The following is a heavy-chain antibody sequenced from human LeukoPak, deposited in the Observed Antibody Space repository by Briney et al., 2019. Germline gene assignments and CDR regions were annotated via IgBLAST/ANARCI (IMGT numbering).Heavy chain of an antibody. CDR1: GFTFSSYG. CDR3: AKSTMAFRPRSGLNWFDP. D-gene: IGHD1-1*01. Sequence: AGGSLRLSCAASGFTFSSYGMHWVRQAPGKGLEWGAFIRYDGSNKYYADSVKGRFTISRDNSKNTLYLQMNSLRAEDTAVYYCAKSTMAFRPRSGLNWFDPWGQGTLVTVSS. J-gene: IGHJ5*02. V-gene: IGHV3-30*02. CDR2: IRYDGSNK.